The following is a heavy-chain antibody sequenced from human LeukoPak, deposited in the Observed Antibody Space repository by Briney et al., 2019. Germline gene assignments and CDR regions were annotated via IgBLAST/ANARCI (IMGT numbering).Heavy chain of an antibody. Sequence: ASVKVSCKASGYTFTSYYMHWVRQAPGQGLEWMGIINPSSGSTSYAQKFQGRVTMTRDTSTSTVYMELSSLRSEDTAVYYCAREVAGTRVAYYFDYWGQGTLVTVSS. V-gene: IGHV1-46*03. CDR2: INPSSGST. J-gene: IGHJ4*02. CDR3: AREVAGTRVAYYFDY. D-gene: IGHD6-19*01. CDR1: GYTFTSYY.